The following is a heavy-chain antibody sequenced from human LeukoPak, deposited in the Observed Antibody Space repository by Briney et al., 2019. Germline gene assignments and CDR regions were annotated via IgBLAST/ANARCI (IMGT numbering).Heavy chain of an antibody. D-gene: IGHD3-10*01. Sequence: GASVKVSCKASGYTFTTNYMHWVRQAPGQGPEWMGIINPDGGSTSYAQKYQGRVSLARDTSTSTVYMELRSLRSEDTAVYYCARAFYYFGSGSYSGYYAMDVWGQGTTVTVSS. CDR2: INPDGGST. J-gene: IGHJ6*02. V-gene: IGHV1-46*01. CDR3: ARAFYYFGSGSYSGYYAMDV. CDR1: GYTFTTNY.